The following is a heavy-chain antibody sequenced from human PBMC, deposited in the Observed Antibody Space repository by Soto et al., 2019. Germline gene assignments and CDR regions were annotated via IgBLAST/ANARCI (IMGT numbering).Heavy chain of an antibody. Sequence: SETLSLTCAVYGGSFSGYYWSWIRQPPGKGLEWIGEINHSGSTNYNPSLKSRVTISVDTSKNQFSLKLSSVTAADTAVYYCARLRIYCSGGSCSYFFDYRGQGTLVTVSS. V-gene: IGHV4-34*01. CDR3: ARLRIYCSGGSCSYFFDY. CDR1: GGSFSGYY. D-gene: IGHD2-15*01. J-gene: IGHJ4*02. CDR2: INHSGST.